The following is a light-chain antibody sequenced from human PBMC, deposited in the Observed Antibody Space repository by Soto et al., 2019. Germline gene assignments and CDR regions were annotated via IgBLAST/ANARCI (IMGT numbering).Light chain of an antibody. CDR1: SSDVGSYNY. CDR3: SSYTTRSTHVV. V-gene: IGLV2-14*01. J-gene: IGLJ2*01. Sequence: QSVLTQPASVSGSPGQSITISCTGTSSDVGSYNYVSWYQQYPGKAPKLMIYDVSNRPSGVSYRFSGSKSGNTASLTISGLQDEDEADYYCSSYTTRSTHVVFGGGTKLTVL. CDR2: DVS.